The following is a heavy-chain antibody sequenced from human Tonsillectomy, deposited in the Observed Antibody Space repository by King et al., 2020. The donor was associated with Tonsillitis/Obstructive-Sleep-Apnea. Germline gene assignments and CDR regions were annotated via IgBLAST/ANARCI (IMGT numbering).Heavy chain of an antibody. CDR1: GFTFSSHT. CDR2: INSDGYI. CDR3: ARGGDGKAFDV. D-gene: IGHD2-21*02. Sequence: EVQLVESGGGLVKPGGSLRLSCAASGFTFSSHTMNWVRQTPGKGLEWVSSINSDGYIYYADSVTGRFTISRDNVKAALYLQMNIKRDEDTALYYYARGGDGKAFDVWGQGTMVTVCS. V-gene: IGHV3-21*01. J-gene: IGHJ3*01.